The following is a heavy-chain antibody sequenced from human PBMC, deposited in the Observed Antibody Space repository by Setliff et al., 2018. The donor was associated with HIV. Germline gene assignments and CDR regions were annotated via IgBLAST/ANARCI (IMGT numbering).Heavy chain of an antibody. D-gene: IGHD6-13*01. CDR1: GGSINTYY. CDR2: FYHSGST. J-gene: IGHJ5*02. CDR3: ARRGSSWYSHWFDP. Sequence: SETLSLTCTVSGGSINTYYWTWIRQSPGKGLEWIGYFYHSGSTNHNPSLKSRVTISVDTSKSQFSLNVKSMTAADTAIYYCARRGSSWYSHWFDPWGQGTLVTVSS. V-gene: IGHV4-59*08.